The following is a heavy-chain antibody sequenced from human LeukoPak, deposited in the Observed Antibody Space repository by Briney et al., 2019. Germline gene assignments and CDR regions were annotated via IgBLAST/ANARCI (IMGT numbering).Heavy chain of an antibody. CDR3: ARDYGGNSDY. V-gene: IGHV3-7*04. CDR1: GFTFSSYW. D-gene: IGHD4-23*01. J-gene: IGHJ4*02. Sequence: GGSPRLSCAASGFTFSSYWMSWVRQAPGKGLEWVANIKQDGSEKYYVDSVKGRFTISRDNTKNSLYLQMTSLRAEDTAVYYCARDYGGNSDYWGQGTLVTVSS. CDR2: IKQDGSEK.